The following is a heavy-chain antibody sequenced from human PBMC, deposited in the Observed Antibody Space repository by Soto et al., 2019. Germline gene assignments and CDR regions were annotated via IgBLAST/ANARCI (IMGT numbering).Heavy chain of an antibody. CDR1: GGSISSYY. D-gene: IGHD2-15*01. CDR2: IYYSGST. Sequence: SETLSLTCTVSGGSISSYYWSWIRQPPGKGLEWIGYIYYSGSTNYNPSLKSRVTISVDTSKNQFSLKLSSVTAADTAVYYCARVAEGQYCSGGSCYYFDYWGQGTLVTVSS. J-gene: IGHJ4*02. CDR3: ARVAEGQYCSGGSCYYFDY. V-gene: IGHV4-59*01.